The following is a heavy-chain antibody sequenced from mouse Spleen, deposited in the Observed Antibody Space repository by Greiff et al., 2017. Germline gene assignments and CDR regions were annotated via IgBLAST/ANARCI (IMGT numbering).Heavy chain of an antibody. J-gene: IGHJ3*01. CDR2: ISSGGGNT. CDR3: ARLGYDAAWFAY. D-gene: IGHD2-14*01. CDR1: GFTFSSYA. Sequence: EVHLVESGGGLVKLGGSLKLSCAASGFTFSSYAMSWVRQTPEKRLEWVATISSGGGNTYYPDSVKGRFTISRDNAKNTLYLQMSSLKSEDTAMYYCARLGYDAAWFAYWGQGTLVTVSA. V-gene: IGHV5-9-3*01.